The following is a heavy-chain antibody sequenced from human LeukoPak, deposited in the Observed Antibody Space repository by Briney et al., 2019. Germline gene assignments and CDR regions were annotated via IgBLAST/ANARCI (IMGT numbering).Heavy chain of an antibody. V-gene: IGHV1-69*13. Sequence: SVKVSCKASGGTFSTYAITWVRQAPGQGLEWMGEIIPIFGTANYAQKFQGRVTITADESTSTAYMELSSLRSEDTAVYYCARRPLDYGNFDYWGQGTLVTVSS. CDR1: GGTFSTYA. D-gene: IGHD4-17*01. J-gene: IGHJ4*02. CDR2: IIPIFGTA. CDR3: ARRPLDYGNFDY.